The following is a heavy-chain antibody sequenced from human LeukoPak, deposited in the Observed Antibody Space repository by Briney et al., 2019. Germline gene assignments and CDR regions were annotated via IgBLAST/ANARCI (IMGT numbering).Heavy chain of an antibody. CDR3: ARVDVFGVVSSDYYYYYMDV. Sequence: SETLSLTCSVSGGSISGYYWSWIRQPAGKGLEWIARIYTSGSTNYNPSLKSRVTMSVDTSKNQFSLKLSYVTAADTAVYYCARVDVFGVVSSDYYYYYMDVWGKGTTVTVSS. V-gene: IGHV4-4*07. CDR1: GGSISGYY. D-gene: IGHD3-3*01. CDR2: IYTSGST. J-gene: IGHJ6*03.